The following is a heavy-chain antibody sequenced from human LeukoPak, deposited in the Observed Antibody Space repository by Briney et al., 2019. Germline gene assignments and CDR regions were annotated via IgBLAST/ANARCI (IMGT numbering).Heavy chain of an antibody. CDR2: IRSKAYGGTT. J-gene: IGHJ3*02. Sequence: GGSLRLSCAASGFTFSSYSMNWVRQAPGKGLEWVGFIRSKAYGGTTEYAASVKGRFTISRDDSKSIAYLQMNSLKTEDTAVYYCTSPGGDYYDSSGYYEGGAFDIWGQGTMVTVSS. CDR3: TSPGGDYYDSSGYYEGGAFDI. CDR1: GFTFSSYS. D-gene: IGHD3-22*01. V-gene: IGHV3-49*04.